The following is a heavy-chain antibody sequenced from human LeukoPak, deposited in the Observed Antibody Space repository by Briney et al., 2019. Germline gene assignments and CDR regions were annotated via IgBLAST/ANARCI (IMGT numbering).Heavy chain of an antibody. CDR3: AGGFWRLTPAFDI. V-gene: IGHV4-34*01. J-gene: IGHJ3*02. D-gene: IGHD1-1*01. CDR1: GGSFSGYY. CDR2: INHSGST. Sequence: PSETLSLTCAVYGGSFSGYYWSWIRQPPGKGLEWIGEINHSGSTNYNPSLKSRVTISVDTSKNQFSLKLSFVTAADTAVYYCAGGFWRLTPAFDIGGQGKMVTVSS.